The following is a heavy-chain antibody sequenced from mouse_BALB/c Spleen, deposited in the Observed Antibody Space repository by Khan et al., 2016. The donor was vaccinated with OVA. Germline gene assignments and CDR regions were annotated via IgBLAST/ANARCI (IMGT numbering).Heavy chain of an antibody. CDR3: TRSTTDYYTMDY. CDR2: IYPYTDDT. V-gene: IGHV1S136*01. Sequence: VQLQQPGPELVKPGASVKMSCKASGYTFTDYVIHWVKQKPGQGLEWIGYIYPYTDDTESTEGFKGKATLTLDKSSSTAYMDLSSLTSADSSVYYCTRSTTDYYTMDYWGQGTSVTVSS. J-gene: IGHJ4*01. CDR1: GYTFTDYV. D-gene: IGHD1-1*01.